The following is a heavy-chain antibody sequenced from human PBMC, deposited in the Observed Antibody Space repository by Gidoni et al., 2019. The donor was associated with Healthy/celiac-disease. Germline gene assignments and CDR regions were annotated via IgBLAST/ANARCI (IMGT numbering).Heavy chain of an antibody. CDR2: ISYDGSNK. Sequence: QVQLVESGGGVVQPGRSLRLSCAASGFTFISYAMPWVRPAPGKGLEWVAVISYDGSNKYYADSVKGRFTISRDNSKNTLYLQMNSLRAEDTAVYYCARDQAYYDILTGYGDAFDIWGQGTMVTVSS. V-gene: IGHV3-30-3*01. D-gene: IGHD3-9*01. CDR3: ARDQAYYDILTGYGDAFDI. J-gene: IGHJ3*02. CDR1: GFTFISYA.